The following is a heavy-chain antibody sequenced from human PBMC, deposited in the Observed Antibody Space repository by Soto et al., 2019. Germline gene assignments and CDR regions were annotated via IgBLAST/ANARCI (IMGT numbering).Heavy chain of an antibody. CDR2: ISAYNGNT. Sequence: QVQLVQSGAEVKKPGASVKVPCKASGYTFTSYGISWVRQAPGQGLEWMGWISAYNGNTNYAQKLQGRVTMTTDTSTSTAYMELRSLRSDDTAVYYCARDSRQVAVAGIPDYFDYWGQGTLVTVSS. V-gene: IGHV1-18*01. CDR1: GYTFTSYG. J-gene: IGHJ4*02. D-gene: IGHD6-19*01. CDR3: ARDSRQVAVAGIPDYFDY.